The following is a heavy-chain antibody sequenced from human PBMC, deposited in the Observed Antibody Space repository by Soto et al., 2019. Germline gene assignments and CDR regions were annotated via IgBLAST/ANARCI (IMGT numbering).Heavy chain of an antibody. V-gene: IGHV3-53*01. CDR3: ARVGSSGYPETDWYFDL. J-gene: IGHJ2*01. CDR2: IYSGGST. D-gene: IGHD3-22*01. CDR1: GFTVSSNY. Sequence: PGGSLRLSCAASGFTVSSNYMSWVRQAPGKGLEWVSVIYSGGSTYYADSVKGRFTISRDNSKNTLYLQMNSLRAEDTAVYYCARVGSSGYPETDWYFDLWGRGTLVTSPQ.